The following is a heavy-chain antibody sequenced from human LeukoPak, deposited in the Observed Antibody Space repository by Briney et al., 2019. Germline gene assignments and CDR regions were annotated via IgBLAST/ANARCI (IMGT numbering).Heavy chain of an antibody. Sequence: SETLSLTCAVYGGPFSGYYWSWIRQPPGKGLEWIGEINHSGSTNYNPSLKSRVTISVDTSKNQFSLKLSSVTAADTAVYYCARLITGTTGWAYYYYMDVWGKGTTITVSS. V-gene: IGHV4-34*01. J-gene: IGHJ6*03. CDR1: GGPFSGYY. D-gene: IGHD1-7*01. CDR2: INHSGST. CDR3: ARLITGTTGWAYYYYMDV.